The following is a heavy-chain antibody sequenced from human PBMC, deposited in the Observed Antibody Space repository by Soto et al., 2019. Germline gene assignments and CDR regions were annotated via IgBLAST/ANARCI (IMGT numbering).Heavy chain of an antibody. CDR2: IYKSGLA. J-gene: IGHJ3*02. V-gene: IGHV4-39*01. CDR1: CDALTIREFL. CDR3: VLPLYAHRAFAI. Sequence: SETLSLTCIVSCDALTIREFLWAWVRQPPVKGLEWIGGIYKSGLASYNPSLRGRATISVCTSTKQLFLNVTSVPAADTSIYYCVLPLYAHRAFAISCQGKLVTVSS. D-gene: IGHD2-2*02.